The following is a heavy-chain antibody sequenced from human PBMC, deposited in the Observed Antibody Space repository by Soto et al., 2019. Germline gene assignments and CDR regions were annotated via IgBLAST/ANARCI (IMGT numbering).Heavy chain of an antibody. V-gene: IGHV3-15*07. J-gene: IGHJ2*01. CDR3: TTSPRGYSYCYAKRALTQGGDR. CDR1: DCTFINAW. CDR2: IKSKTDGGTT. D-gene: IGHD5-18*01. Sequence: GGSLRLSCAASDCTFINAWMNWVLQAPWKGLEWVGRIKSKTDGGTTDYAAPVKGRFTISRDDSKNTLYLQMNSLKTEDTAVYYCTTSPRGYSYCYAKRALTQGGDRWGSGNLVTVYS.